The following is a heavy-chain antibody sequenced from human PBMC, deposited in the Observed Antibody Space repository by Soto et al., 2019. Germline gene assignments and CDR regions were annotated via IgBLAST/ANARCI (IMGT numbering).Heavy chain of an antibody. Sequence: QVQLVESGGGVVQPGRSLRLSCAASGFTFSSYGMHWVRQAPGKGLEWVAVISYDGSNKYYADSVKGRFTISRDNSKNTLYLQMNSLRAEDTAVYYCAKEIEWYSYGFVGYWGQGTLVTVSS. J-gene: IGHJ4*02. D-gene: IGHD5-18*01. CDR3: AKEIEWYSYGFVGY. V-gene: IGHV3-30*18. CDR1: GFTFSSYG. CDR2: ISYDGSNK.